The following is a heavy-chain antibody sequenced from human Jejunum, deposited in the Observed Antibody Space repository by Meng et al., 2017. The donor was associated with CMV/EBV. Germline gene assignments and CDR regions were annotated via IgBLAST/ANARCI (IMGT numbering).Heavy chain of an antibody. J-gene: IGHJ4*02. CDR3: ARELASWCYFDS. D-gene: IGHD2-8*01. V-gene: IGHV3-30-3*01. CDR1: VFIFSYYA. CDR2: ISNDGSKT. Sequence: RVAAGGGVVQPGRSLRLSVSASVFIFSYYAMHWGPQAPGKGLEWVAVISNDGSKTYFADSVKDRFTISRDNSKETLFLQMNSLRPEDTAVYYCARELASWCYFDSWGQGTLVTVSS.